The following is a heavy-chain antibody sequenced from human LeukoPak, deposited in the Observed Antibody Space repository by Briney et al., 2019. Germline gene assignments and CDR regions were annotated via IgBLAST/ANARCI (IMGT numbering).Heavy chain of an antibody. Sequence: GASVTVSCKASGYTFTSYAMHWVRQAPGQRLEWMGWINAGNGNTKYSQKFQGRVTITRDTSTSTAYMELSSLRSEDTAVYYCARDKFRYDHYFDYWGQGTLVTVSS. CDR3: ARDKFRYDHYFDY. CDR1: GYTFTSYA. V-gene: IGHV1-3*01. J-gene: IGHJ4*02. D-gene: IGHD5-12*01. CDR2: INAGNGNT.